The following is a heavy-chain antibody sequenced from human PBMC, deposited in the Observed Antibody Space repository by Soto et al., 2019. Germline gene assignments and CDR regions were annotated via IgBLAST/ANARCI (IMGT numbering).Heavy chain of an antibody. Sequence: ASVKVSCKASGYTFTNYGFCWVRQAAGQGLEWMGWISAKTGNTNYAQNYQGRVTLTTDTSTSTAHMELRSLRSDDTAVYYCARDLYYANSGSFLRTFDYWGQGTLVTVSS. J-gene: IGHJ4*02. CDR3: ARDLYYANSGSFLRTFDY. CDR2: ISAKTGNT. D-gene: IGHD3-22*01. V-gene: IGHV1-18*01. CDR1: GYTFTNYG.